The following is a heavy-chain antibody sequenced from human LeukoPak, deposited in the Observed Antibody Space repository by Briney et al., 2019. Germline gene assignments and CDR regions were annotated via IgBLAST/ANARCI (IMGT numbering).Heavy chain of an antibody. J-gene: IGHJ4*02. V-gene: IGHV4-39*01. CDR3: ARHRSKWLQSSFDY. Sequence: RSSETLSLTCTVSGVSINSSSYYWGWIRQPPGKGLEWIGSIFYSGNTYDNPSLKSRVTISVDTSKNQFSLKLNSVTAADTAMYYCARHRSKWLQSSFDYWGQGTLVTVSS. CDR2: IFYSGNT. CDR1: GVSINSSSYY. D-gene: IGHD5-24*01.